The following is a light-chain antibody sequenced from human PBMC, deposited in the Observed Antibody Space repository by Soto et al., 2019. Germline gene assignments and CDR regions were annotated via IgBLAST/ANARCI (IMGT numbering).Light chain of an antibody. CDR3: QQYYSTPPFT. J-gene: IGKJ3*01. V-gene: IGKV4-1*01. CDR2: WAS. Sequence: DIVMTQSPDSLAVSLGERATINCKSSQSVLYSSNNKNYLAWYQQKPGQPPKVLIYWASTRESGVPDRFSGSGSGTDFPLTISSLQAEDVAVYYCQQYYSTPPFTFGPGTKVDIK. CDR1: QSVLYSSNNKNY.